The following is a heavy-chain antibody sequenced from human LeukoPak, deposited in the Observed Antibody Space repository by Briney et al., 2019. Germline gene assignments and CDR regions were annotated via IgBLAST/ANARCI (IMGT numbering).Heavy chain of an antibody. CDR1: GGSISSYY. V-gene: IGHV4-4*07. CDR3: AREGLELDVEGNDAFDI. Sequence: PSETLSLTCTVSGGSISSYYWSWIRQPAGKGLEWIGRNYTSGSTNYNPSLKSRVTMSVDTSKNQFSLKLSSVTAADTAVYYCAREGLELDVEGNDAFDIWGQGTMVTLSS. D-gene: IGHD1-7*01. CDR2: NYTSGST. J-gene: IGHJ3*02.